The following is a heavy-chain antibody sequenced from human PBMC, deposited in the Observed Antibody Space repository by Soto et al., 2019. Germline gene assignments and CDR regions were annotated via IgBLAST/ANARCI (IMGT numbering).Heavy chain of an antibody. J-gene: IGHJ6*02. CDR2: MYNSGST. Sequence: SETLSLTCTVSGGSISGYYWSWIRQPPGKGLEWIGYMYNSGSTIYNPSFKSRVTISVDTSKNQFSLKLNSVTAADTAVYYCARDSDDFWSGFLGSQCSYGMALWGQGTMVT. V-gene: IGHV4-59*01. CDR3: ARDSDDFWSGFLGSQCSYGMAL. CDR1: GGSISGYY. D-gene: IGHD3-3*01.